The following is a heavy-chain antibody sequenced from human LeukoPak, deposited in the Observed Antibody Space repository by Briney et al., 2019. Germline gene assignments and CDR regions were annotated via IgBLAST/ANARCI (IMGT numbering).Heavy chain of an antibody. J-gene: IGHJ6*03. Sequence: SGGSLRLSCAVSGFNFSRYGMQWVRQAPGKGLEWVSYISSSSSTIYYADSVKGRFTISRDNAKNSLYLQMNSLRAEDTAVYYCARDKPSKYSSSWNYYYYYMDVWGKGTTVTVSS. CDR1: GFNFSRYG. V-gene: IGHV3-48*01. CDR3: ARDKPSKYSSSWNYYYYYMDV. D-gene: IGHD6-13*01. CDR2: ISSSSSTI.